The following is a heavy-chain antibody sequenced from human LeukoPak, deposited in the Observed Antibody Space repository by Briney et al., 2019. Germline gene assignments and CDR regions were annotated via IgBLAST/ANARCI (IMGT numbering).Heavy chain of an antibody. CDR1: GFSFDGYG. Sequence: PGGSLRLSCAASGFSFDGYGMHWVRQAPGKGLEWVALISYDGSDAYYIDSVKGRFTISRDNSKNTLYLQMNSLRTEDTALYYCAKDYDILTGYSNGYYFDHWGQGTLVIVSS. CDR2: ISYDGSDA. D-gene: IGHD3-9*01. J-gene: IGHJ4*02. CDR3: AKDYDILTGYSNGYYFDH. V-gene: IGHV3-30*18.